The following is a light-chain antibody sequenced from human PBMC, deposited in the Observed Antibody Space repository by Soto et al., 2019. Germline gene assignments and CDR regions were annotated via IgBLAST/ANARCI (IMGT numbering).Light chain of an antibody. Sequence: DIQMTQSPSSLSASVGDIVTITCRASQTISSSLNWYQQKPGKAPKLLLYAASSLQTGVPSRFSGSGSGTDFTLTISSLQPEDFATYYCQQSYSTPRTFGQGTKLEIK. V-gene: IGKV1-39*01. CDR2: AAS. CDR3: QQSYSTPRT. J-gene: IGKJ2*01. CDR1: QTISSS.